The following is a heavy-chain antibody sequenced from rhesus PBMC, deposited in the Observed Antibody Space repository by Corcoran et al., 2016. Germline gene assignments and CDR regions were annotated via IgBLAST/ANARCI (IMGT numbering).Heavy chain of an antibody. D-gene: IGHD2-15*01. J-gene: IGHJ4*01. CDR3: AKIWNYSDY. CDR2: IFGSIDNT. V-gene: IGHV4-127*01. CDR1: GGSISGGCG. Sequence: QLQLQESGPGLVKPSEPLSLTCAVSGGSISGGCGWTWIREPPGEGLEWIGHIFGSIDNTQDNPSFKSRVTITIDTSKNQFSLKLRSVTAADSAVYYCAKIWNYSDYWGQGVLVTVSS.